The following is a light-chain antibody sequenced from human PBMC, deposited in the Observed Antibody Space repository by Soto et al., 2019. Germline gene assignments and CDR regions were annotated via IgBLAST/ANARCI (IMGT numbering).Light chain of an antibody. CDR3: QTLGPGLYVV. CDR1: SGHSTYA. Sequence: QLVLTQSPSASASLGASVKLTCTLSSGHSTYAIAWHQQQPEKGPRYLMKLNSDGSHSKGDGIPDRFSGSSSGAERYLTISRLQSEDEADYYCQTLGPGLYVVFGGGTKVTVL. CDR2: LNSDGSH. J-gene: IGLJ2*01. V-gene: IGLV4-69*01.